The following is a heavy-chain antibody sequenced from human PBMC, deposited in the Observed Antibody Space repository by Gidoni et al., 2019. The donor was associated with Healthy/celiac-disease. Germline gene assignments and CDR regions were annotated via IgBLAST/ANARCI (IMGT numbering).Heavy chain of an antibody. V-gene: IGHV6-1*01. J-gene: IGHJ2*01. CDR2: TYYRSKWYN. CDR3: ARLIAAAGIISAHPLEYWYFDL. D-gene: IGHD6-13*01. Sequence: RTYYRSKWYNDYAVSVKSRITINPDTSKNQFSLQLNSVTPEDTAVYYCARLIAAAGIISAHPLEYWYFDLWGRGTLVTVSS.